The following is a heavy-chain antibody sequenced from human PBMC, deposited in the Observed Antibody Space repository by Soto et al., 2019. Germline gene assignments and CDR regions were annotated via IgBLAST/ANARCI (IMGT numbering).Heavy chain of an antibody. CDR3: NSRVSEHFDF. D-gene: IGHD1-1*01. Sequence: VQLLESGGDLVQPGGSLRLSCAATGLPFSNFAMNWVRQAPGRGLEWVSTIDPIDTVVHYADSVKGRFTISRDNSRNTLYLQMNSLRAEDTAMYYCNSRVSEHFDFWGQGTLVTVSS. J-gene: IGHJ4*02. V-gene: IGHV3-23*05. CDR1: GLPFSNFA. CDR2: IDPIDTVV.